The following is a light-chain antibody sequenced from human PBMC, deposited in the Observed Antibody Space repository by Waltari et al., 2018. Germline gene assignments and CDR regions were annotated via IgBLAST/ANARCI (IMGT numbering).Light chain of an antibody. V-gene: IGKV2-24*01. CDR3: MQAKEFPRA. J-gene: IGKJ1*01. CDR2: KVS. CDR1: QGLVHHNGNTY. Sequence: DIVMTQTPLSLPVTLGQPVSISCRSSQGLVHHNGNTYLSWLQQRPGQPPRLLIYKVSNRVPGVPDRFSGSGAGTDFTLKISRVEAEDVGIYYCMQAKEFPRALGQGTKVEIK.